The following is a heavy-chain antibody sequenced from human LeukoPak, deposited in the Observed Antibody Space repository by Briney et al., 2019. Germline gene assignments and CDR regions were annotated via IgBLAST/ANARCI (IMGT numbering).Heavy chain of an antibody. D-gene: IGHD3-10*01. J-gene: IGHJ4*02. CDR1: GFTFRNYV. Sequence: GGSLGLSCAASGFTFRNYVIHWVRQAPGKGLEWVAVTSSDLNVKLYADSVKGRFTISRDNSRSTLYLQMNSLRPEDTAIYYCARGGYYGSGSPPSLYFDYWGQGTLVTVSS. CDR2: TSSDLNVK. CDR3: ARGGYYGSGSPPSLYFDY. V-gene: IGHV3-30-3*01.